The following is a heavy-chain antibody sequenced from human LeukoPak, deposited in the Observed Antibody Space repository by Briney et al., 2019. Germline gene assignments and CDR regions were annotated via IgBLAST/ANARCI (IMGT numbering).Heavy chain of an antibody. D-gene: IGHD5-18*01. J-gene: IGHJ6*02. Sequence: SVKVSCKASGGTFSSYAISWVRQAPGQGLEWMGRIIPIFGIANYAQKFQGRVTITADKSTSTAYMELSSLRSEDTTVYYCAREDTAMVRNYYYGMDVWGQGTTVTVSS. CDR1: GGTFSSYA. V-gene: IGHV1-69*04. CDR2: IIPIFGIA. CDR3: AREDTAMVRNYYYGMDV.